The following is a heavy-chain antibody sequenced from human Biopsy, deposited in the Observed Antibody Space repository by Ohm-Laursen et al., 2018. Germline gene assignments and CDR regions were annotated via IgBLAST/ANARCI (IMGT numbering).Heavy chain of an antibody. CDR3: ARAGTAINGNSLGFDP. CDR1: GGSMTGSSYY. J-gene: IGHJ5*02. D-gene: IGHD1-20*01. Sequence: TLSLTCTVPGGSMTGSSYYWGWIRQPPGKGLEWIGEINHSGSTNYNPSLKSRVSISVDTSKNQFSLKLNSVTAADTAVYYCARAGTAINGNSLGFDPWGQGTLVTVSS. CDR2: INHSGST. V-gene: IGHV4-39*07.